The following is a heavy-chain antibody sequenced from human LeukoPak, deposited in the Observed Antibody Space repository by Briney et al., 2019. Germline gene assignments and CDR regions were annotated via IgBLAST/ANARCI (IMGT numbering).Heavy chain of an antibody. CDR1: GFTFNSYA. V-gene: IGHV3-23*01. J-gene: IGHJ4*02. Sequence: GGSLRLSCAASGFTFNSYAMTWVRQAPGKGLEWVSGISGNGGYTYYADSVKGRFTISRDNSRNRLYLEMNSLRAGDTAVYYCAKDSRPYSGSQRVDYWGQGTLVTVSS. CDR2: ISGNGGYT. CDR3: AKDSRPYSGSQRVDY. D-gene: IGHD1-26*01.